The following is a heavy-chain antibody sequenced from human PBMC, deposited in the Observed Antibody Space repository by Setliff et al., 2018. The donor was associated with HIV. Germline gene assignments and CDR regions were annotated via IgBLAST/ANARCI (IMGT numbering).Heavy chain of an antibody. J-gene: IGHJ3*02. CDR1: GAPVSSGRYY. CDR2: IHYTGST. D-gene: IGHD3-3*01. CDR3: ARSKTFYDLWGGYYTHGAFKI. Sequence: SETLSLTCSVSGAPVSSGRYYWGWIRQPPGKGLEWIATIHYTGSTYYNPSLKNRVTISADTSKKQVSLNLTSVTAADTAVYYCARSKTFYDLWGGYYTHGAFKIWGLGTMVTVSS. V-gene: IGHV4-39*01.